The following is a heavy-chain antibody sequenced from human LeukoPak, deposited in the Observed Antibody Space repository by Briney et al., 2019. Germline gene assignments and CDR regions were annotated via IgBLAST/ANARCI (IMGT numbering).Heavy chain of an antibody. V-gene: IGHV1-69*05. CDR3: ARASYYDILTVDY. D-gene: IGHD3-9*01. J-gene: IGHJ4*02. Sequence: ASVKVSCKASGGTFSSYAISWVRQAPGQGLEWMGGIIPIFGTANYAQKFQGRVTITRDTSASTAYMELSSLRSEDTAVYYCARASYYDILTVDYWGQGTLVTVSS. CDR2: IIPIFGTA. CDR1: GGTFSSYA.